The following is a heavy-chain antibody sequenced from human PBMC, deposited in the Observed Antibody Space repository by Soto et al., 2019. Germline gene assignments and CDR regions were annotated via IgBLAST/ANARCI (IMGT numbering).Heavy chain of an antibody. CDR3: ARGGRITIFGVALENWFDP. CDR2: IYYSGST. D-gene: IGHD3-3*01. J-gene: IGHJ5*02. CDR1: GGSISSYY. V-gene: IGHV4-59*01. Sequence: LSLTCTVSGGSISSYYWSWIRQPPGKGLEWIGYIYYSGSTNYNPSLKSRVTISVDTSKNQFSLKLSSVTAADTAVYYCARGGRITIFGVALENWFDPWGQGTLVTVSS.